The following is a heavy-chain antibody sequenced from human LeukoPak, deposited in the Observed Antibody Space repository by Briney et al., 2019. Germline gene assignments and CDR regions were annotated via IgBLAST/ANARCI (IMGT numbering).Heavy chain of an antibody. J-gene: IGHJ4*02. CDR2: IYHSGST. CDR1: GYSISSGYY. V-gene: IGHV4-38-2*02. Sequence: SETLSLTCTVSGYSISSGYYWGWIRQPPGKGLEWIGSIYHSGSTYYNPSLKSRVTISVDTSKNQFSLKLSSVTAADTAVYYCARSYGFASFDYWGQGTLVTVSS. D-gene: IGHD5-18*01. CDR3: ARSYGFASFDY.